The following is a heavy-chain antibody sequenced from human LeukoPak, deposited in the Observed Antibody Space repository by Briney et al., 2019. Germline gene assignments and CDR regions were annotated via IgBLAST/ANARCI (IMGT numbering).Heavy chain of an antibody. J-gene: IGHJ4*02. V-gene: IGHV3-30*03. D-gene: IGHD3-10*01. CDR1: GFTFSSYG. CDR2: ISYDGSNK. Sequence: GGSLRLSCAASGFTFSSYGMHWVRQAPGKGLEWVAVISYDGSNKYYADSVKGRFTISRDNAKNSLYLQMNSLRAEDTAMYYCAREQLLWFGALRIFDYWGQGTLVTVSS. CDR3: AREQLLWFGALRIFDY.